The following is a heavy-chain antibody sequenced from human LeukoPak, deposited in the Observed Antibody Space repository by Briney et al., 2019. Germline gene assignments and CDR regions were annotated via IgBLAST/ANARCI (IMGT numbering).Heavy chain of an antibody. CDR2: ISGSGGST. CDR1: GFTFSSYA. V-gene: IGHV3-23*01. CDR3: AKGYSSSWYWFDP. J-gene: IGHJ5*02. D-gene: IGHD6-13*01. Sequence: WGSLRLSWAASGFTFSSYAMSWVRQAPGKGLEWVSAISGSGGSTYYPDSVKGRFTISIDNSKNPLYLQMNSLRAEDTAVYYCAKGYSSSWYWFDPWGQGTLVTVSS.